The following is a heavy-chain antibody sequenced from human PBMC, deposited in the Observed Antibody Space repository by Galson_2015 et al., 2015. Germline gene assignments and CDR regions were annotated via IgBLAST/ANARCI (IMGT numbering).Heavy chain of an antibody. Sequence: QSGAEVKKPGESLKISCKGSGYSFTSYWIGWVRQMPGKGLEWMGIIYPGDSDTRYSPSFQGQVTISADKSISTAYLQWSSLKASDTAMYYCARPTTYYYGSGSYPSYYYYYYMDVWGKGTTVTVSS. CDR1: GYSFTSYW. D-gene: IGHD3-10*01. V-gene: IGHV5-51*01. CDR3: ARPTTYYYGSGSYPSYYYYYYMDV. CDR2: IYPGDSDT. J-gene: IGHJ6*03.